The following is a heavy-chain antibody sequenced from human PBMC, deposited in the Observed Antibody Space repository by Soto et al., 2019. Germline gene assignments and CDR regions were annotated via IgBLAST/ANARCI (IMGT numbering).Heavy chain of an antibody. CDR2: IFANGHT. CDR1: GGSISEKY. J-gene: IGHJ5*02. CDR3: VASLAASGLNWLDP. V-gene: IGHV4-4*07. D-gene: IGHD6-25*01. Sequence: SETLSLTCIVSGGSISEKYWNWVRQPPGKGLEWIGLIFANGHTDYNPSLKSRVTMPVDASKNQFSLRLTSMTAADTAVYYCVASLAASGLNWLDPWGRGTLVTVSS.